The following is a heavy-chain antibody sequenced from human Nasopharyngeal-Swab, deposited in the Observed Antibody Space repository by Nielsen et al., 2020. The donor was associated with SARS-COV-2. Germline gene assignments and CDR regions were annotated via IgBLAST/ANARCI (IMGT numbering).Heavy chain of an antibody. CDR1: GGSISSYY. CDR3: ARFCTSASCYGLDAFDI. J-gene: IGHJ3*02. V-gene: IGHV4-59*01. Sequence: SETLSLTCTVSGGSISSYYWSWIRQPPGKGLEWIGYISYSGSTNFNPSLESRVTISVDTSKNQFSLKLTSVTAADTAVYYCARFCTSASCYGLDAFDIWGRGTMVTVSS. D-gene: IGHD2-2*01. CDR2: ISYSGST.